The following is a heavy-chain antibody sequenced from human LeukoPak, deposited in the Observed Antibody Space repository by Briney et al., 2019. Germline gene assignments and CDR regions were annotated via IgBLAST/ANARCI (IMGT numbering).Heavy chain of an antibody. D-gene: IGHD3-10*01. CDR2: INPSGGST. CDR3: ARDGGGRSFGELSVY. CDR1: GYTFTSYY. V-gene: IGHV1-46*01. Sequence: ASVKVSCTASGYTFTSYYMHWVRQAPGQGLEWMGIINPSGGSTSYAQKFQGRVTMTRDTSTSTDYMELSSLGSEDTPVYYCARDGGGRSFGELSVYWGQGTLVTVSS. J-gene: IGHJ4*02.